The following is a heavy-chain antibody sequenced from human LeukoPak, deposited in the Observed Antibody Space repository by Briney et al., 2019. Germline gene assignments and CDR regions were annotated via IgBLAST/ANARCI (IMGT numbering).Heavy chain of an antibody. CDR2: IIPIFGTA. CDR1: GGTFSSHA. V-gene: IGHV1-69*05. J-gene: IGHJ6*03. Sequence: SVKVSCKASGGTFSSHAISWVRQAPGQGLEWMGGIIPIFGTANYAQKFQGRVTITTDESTSTAYMELSSLRSEDTAVYYCARGDIGIAAAGPMGAYYYYYMDVWGKGTTVTVSS. D-gene: IGHD6-13*01. CDR3: ARGDIGIAAAGPMGAYYYYYMDV.